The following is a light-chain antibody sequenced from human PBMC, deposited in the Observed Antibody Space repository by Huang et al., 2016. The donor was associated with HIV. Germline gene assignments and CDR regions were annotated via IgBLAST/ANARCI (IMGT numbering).Light chain of an antibody. CDR3: QQRFSTTIT. J-gene: IGKJ5*01. CDR1: QNVNTY. V-gene: IGKV1-39*01. Sequence: DIQMTQSPPSLSASVGESVTIACRASQNVNTYLNWYQQKPGQAPRLLLFAASRLRSGVPSRFSGSGSGTEFTLTISSLQLEDFATYYCQQRFSTTITFGQGTRLDIK. CDR2: AAS.